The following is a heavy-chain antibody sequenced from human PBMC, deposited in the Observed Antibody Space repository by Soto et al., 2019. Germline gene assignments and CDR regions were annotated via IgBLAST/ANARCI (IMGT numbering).Heavy chain of an antibody. D-gene: IGHD6-13*01. CDR2: ISSSSSYI. Sequence: PGGSLRLSCAASGFTFSSYSVNWVRQAPGKGLEWVSSISSSSSYIYYADSVKGRFTISRDNAKNSLYLQMNSLRAEDTAVYYCARGIAAAGPYYFDYWGQGTLVTVSS. V-gene: IGHV3-21*01. J-gene: IGHJ4*02. CDR3: ARGIAAAGPYYFDY. CDR1: GFTFSSYS.